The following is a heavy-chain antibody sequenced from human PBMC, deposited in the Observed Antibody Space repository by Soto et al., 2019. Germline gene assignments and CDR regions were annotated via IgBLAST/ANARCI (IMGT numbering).Heavy chain of an antibody. CDR3: SRGLLWFGENLYGMDV. D-gene: IGHD3-10*01. Sequence: GGSLRLSCAASGFTFSSYGMHWVRQAPGKGLEWVSSITGSSNFLYYADSVKGRFTISRDNAKNSLYLQINSLRAEDTVVYYCSRGLLWFGENLYGMDVWGQGTTVTVSS. CDR2: ITGSSNFL. CDR1: GFTFSSYG. J-gene: IGHJ6*02. V-gene: IGHV3-21*01.